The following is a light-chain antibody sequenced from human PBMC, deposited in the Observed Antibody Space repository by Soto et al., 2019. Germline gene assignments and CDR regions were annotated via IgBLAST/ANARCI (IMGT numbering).Light chain of an antibody. V-gene: IGKV1-5*03. CDR1: QSISSW. Sequence: DIQMTQSPSTLSASVGDRVTITCRASQSISSWLAWYQQKPGKAPKLLIYKASSLESGVPLTFSGSGSGTEFTLTISSLQPDDLATYYCLQYNSYSTWTFGQGTKVEI. CDR3: LQYNSYSTWT. J-gene: IGKJ1*01. CDR2: KAS.